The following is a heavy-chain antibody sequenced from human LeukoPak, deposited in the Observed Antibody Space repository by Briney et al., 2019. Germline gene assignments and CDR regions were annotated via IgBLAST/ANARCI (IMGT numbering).Heavy chain of an antibody. Sequence: ASVKVSCKASGYTFTDYYMHWVRQAPGQGLEWMGWINPNSGGTNYAQKFQGRVTMTRDTSISTAYMELSRLRSDDTAVYYCARVLWTMVQGVTNWFDPWGQGTLVTVSS. V-gene: IGHV1-2*02. CDR1: GYTFTDYY. CDR2: INPNSGGT. D-gene: IGHD3-10*01. J-gene: IGHJ5*02. CDR3: ARVLWTMVQGVTNWFDP.